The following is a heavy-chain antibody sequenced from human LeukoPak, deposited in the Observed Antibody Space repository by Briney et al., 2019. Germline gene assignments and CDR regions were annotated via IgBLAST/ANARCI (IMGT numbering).Heavy chain of an antibody. CDR3: ARAYAPASGAFDI. V-gene: IGHV1-2*02. D-gene: IGHD6-25*01. CDR1: GYTFTGYY. J-gene: IGHJ3*02. Sequence: ASVKVSCKASGYTFTGYYMHWVRQAPGQGLEWMGWINPNSGGTNYAQKFQGRVTMTRDTSISTAYMELSRLRSDDTAVYYCARAYAPASGAFDIWGQGTMVTASS. CDR2: INPNSGGT.